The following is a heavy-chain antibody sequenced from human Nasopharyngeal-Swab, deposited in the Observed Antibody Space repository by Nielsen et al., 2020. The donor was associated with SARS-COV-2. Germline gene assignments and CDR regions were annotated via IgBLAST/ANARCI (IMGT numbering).Heavy chain of an antibody. J-gene: IGHJ3*02. D-gene: IGHD5-12*01. CDR3: ARPRMSGYDDYPGESAFDI. V-gene: IGHV1-46*01. Sequence: SVKVSCKASGYTFTSYYMHWVRQAPGQGLEWMGIINPSGGSTSYAQKFQGRVTMTRDTSTSTVYMELSSLRSEDTAVYYCARPRMSGYDDYPGESAFDIWGQGTMVTVSS. CDR2: INPSGGST. CDR1: GYTFTSYY.